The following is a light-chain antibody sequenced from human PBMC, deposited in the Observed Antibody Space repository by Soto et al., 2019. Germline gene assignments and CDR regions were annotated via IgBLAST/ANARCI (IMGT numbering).Light chain of an antibody. V-gene: IGKV4-1*01. J-gene: IGKJ2*01. CDR1: QSVLYSSNNQNY. CDR3: QQYYSTPYT. Sequence: DIVMTQSPDSLAVSLGERATINCKSSQSVLYSSNNQNYLAWYQQKPRQPPKLLIYWASTRESGVPDRFSGSGSGTDFTLTISSLQAEDVAVYYCQQYYSTPYTFGQGTNLEIK. CDR2: WAS.